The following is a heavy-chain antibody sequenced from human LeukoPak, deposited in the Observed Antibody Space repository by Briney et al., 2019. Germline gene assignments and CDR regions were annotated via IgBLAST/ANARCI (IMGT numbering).Heavy chain of an antibody. V-gene: IGHV1-18*01. CDR2: ISAYNGNT. D-gene: IGHD2-15*01. Sequence: ASVKVSCKASGYTFTSYGISWVRQAPGQGLEWMGWISAYNGNTNYAQKLQGRVTMATDTSTSTAYMELRSLRSDDTAVYYCARARYCSGGSCYGLVSSLDVWGQGTTVTVSS. J-gene: IGHJ6*02. CDR1: GYTFTSYG. CDR3: ARARYCSGGSCYGLVSSLDV.